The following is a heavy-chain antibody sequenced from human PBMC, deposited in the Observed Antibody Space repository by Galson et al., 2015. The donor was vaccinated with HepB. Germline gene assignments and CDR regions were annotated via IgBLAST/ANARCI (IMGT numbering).Heavy chain of an antibody. CDR2: FKPSGGST. CDR3: ARGTGIARGSRSGRLDY. D-gene: IGHD3-16*01. Sequence: SVKVYCMASGYTFTSYYMHWVRQAPGQGLEWMGIFKPSGGSTSYAQKFHGRVTMTRDTSTSTVYMELSILKSEDTAVYYCARGTGIARGSRSGRLDYWGQGTLVTVSS. CDR1: GYTFTSYY. V-gene: IGHV1-46*01. J-gene: IGHJ4*02.